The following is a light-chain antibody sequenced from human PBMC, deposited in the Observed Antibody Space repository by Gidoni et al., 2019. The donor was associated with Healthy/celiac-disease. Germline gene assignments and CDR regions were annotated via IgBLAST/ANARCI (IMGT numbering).Light chain of an antibody. Sequence: SYELTQPPSVSVSPGQTASITCSGDKLGDKYACWYQQKPGQSPVLAIYQDSKRPSGIPERFSGSNSANTATLTISGTQATDEADYYCQAWDSIMLFGGGTKLTVL. J-gene: IGLJ2*01. CDR3: QAWDSIML. CDR1: KLGDKY. V-gene: IGLV3-1*01. CDR2: QDS.